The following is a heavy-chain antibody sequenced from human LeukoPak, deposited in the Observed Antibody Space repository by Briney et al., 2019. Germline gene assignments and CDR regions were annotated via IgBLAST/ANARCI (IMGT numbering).Heavy chain of an antibody. CDR1: GFIFSSYA. J-gene: IGHJ4*02. CDR2: IWFDGSNQ. CDR3: ARGLGYSYGYGIDY. D-gene: IGHD5-18*01. Sequence: GGSLRLSCAASGFIFSSYAMHWVRRAPGKGPEWVAIIWFDGSNQYYAESVEGRFTVSRDNSKNSLYLQMNSLRAEDTAVYSCARGLGYSYGYGIDYWGQGTLVIASS. V-gene: IGHV3-33*01.